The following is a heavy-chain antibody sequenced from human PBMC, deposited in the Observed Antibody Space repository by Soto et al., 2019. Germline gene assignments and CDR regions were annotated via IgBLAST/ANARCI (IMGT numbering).Heavy chain of an antibody. Sequence: GGSLRLSCVASGFTFTTYWMYWVRKAPGKGPVWVSRVTIDGSGTTYADFVKGRFTSSRDNARNTLFLQMNSLRVDDTAVYYCVRDRGTFSDYWGQGTQVTGSS. CDR3: VRDRGTFSDY. V-gene: IGHV3-74*01. CDR2: VTIDGSGT. J-gene: IGHJ4*02. CDR1: GFTFTTYW. D-gene: IGHD2-15*01.